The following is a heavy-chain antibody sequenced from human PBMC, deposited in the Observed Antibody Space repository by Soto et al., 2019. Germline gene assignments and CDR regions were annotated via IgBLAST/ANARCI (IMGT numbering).Heavy chain of an antibody. D-gene: IGHD4-17*01. J-gene: IGHJ4*02. CDR1: GFTFSSYG. V-gene: IGHV3-30*18. Sequence: QVQLVESGGGVVQPGRSLRLSCAASGFTFSSYGMHWVRQAPGKGLEWVAVISYDGSNKYYADSVKGRFTISRDNSKNTXYXXMNSLRAEDTAVYYCAKDRLRPKGRDDYGEVIPAYWGQGTLVTVSS. CDR2: ISYDGSNK. CDR3: AKDRLRPKGRDDYGEVIPAY.